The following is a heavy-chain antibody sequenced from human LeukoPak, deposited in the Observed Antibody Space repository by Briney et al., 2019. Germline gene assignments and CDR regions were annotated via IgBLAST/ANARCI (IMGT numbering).Heavy chain of an antibody. CDR2: ISSSSYI. D-gene: IGHD1-14*01. CDR3: ARGHRTSVGWFEP. CDR1: GFTFSTYS. J-gene: IGHJ5*02. V-gene: IGHV3-21*01. Sequence: GGSLRLSCAAPGFTFSTYSMNWVRQAPGKGLEWVSAISSSSYIYYADSVKGRFTISKDNAKASLYLQMNSLRAEDTAVYYCARGHRTSVGWFEPWGQGTLVTVSS.